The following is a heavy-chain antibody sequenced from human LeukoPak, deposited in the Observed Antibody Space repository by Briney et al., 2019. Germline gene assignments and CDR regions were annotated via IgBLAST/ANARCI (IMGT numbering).Heavy chain of an antibody. V-gene: IGHV3-7*04. CDR1: GFAFGSSW. CDR3: ARGQRSDSGYSPFDS. Sequence: GWSLRLSCAASGFAFGSSWMTWVRQAPGKGLEWVAKINPDGSEQDYVESVKGRFTISRDNAKNSVSLVMDTVSAGDTAVYFCARGQRSDSGYSPFDSWGQGTLVTVSS. CDR2: INPDGSEQ. J-gene: IGHJ4*02. D-gene: IGHD3-22*01.